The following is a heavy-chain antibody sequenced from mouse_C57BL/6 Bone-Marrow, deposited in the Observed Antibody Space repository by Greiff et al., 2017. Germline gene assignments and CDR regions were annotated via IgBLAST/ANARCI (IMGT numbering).Heavy chain of an antibody. V-gene: IGHV2-2*01. D-gene: IGHD4-1*01. Sequence: QVQLKQSGPGLVQPSQSLSITCTVSGFSLTSYGVHWVRQSPGKGLEWLGVIWSGGSTDYNAAFISRLSISKDNSKSQVFFKMNSLQADDTAIYYCARGNWDEGDFDYWGQGTTLTVSS. CDR1: GFSLTSYG. J-gene: IGHJ2*01. CDR3: ARGNWDEGDFDY. CDR2: IWSGGST.